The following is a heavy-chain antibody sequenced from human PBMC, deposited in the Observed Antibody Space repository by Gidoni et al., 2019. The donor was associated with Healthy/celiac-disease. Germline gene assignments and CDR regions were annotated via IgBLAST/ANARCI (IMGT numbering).Heavy chain of an antibody. CDR3: AKAGPGYYDSSGYYRVTPEAFDI. CDR1: GFPFSSDA. J-gene: IGHJ3*02. V-gene: IGHV3-23*01. Sequence: EVQLLESGGGLVQPGGSLRLSCAASGFPFSSDAMSWVRPAPGQGLAWVSAISGSGGSTYYADSVKGRFTISRDNSKNTLYLQMNSLRAEDTAVYYCAKAGPGYYDSSGYYRVTPEAFDIWGQGTMVTVSS. D-gene: IGHD3-22*01. CDR2: ISGSGGST.